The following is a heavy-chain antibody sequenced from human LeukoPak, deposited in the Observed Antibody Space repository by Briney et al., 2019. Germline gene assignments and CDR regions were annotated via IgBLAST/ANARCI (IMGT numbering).Heavy chain of an antibody. V-gene: IGHV3-30*01. D-gene: IGHD5-12*01. CDR1: GFTFSSYA. J-gene: IGHJ6*02. Sequence: PGRSLRLSCAASGFTFSSYAMHWVRQAPGKGLEWVAVISYDGSNKYYADSVKGRFTISRDNSKNTLYLQMNSLRAEDTAVYYCARDTSVMVAMGHIQYYYYYGMDVWGQGTTVTVSS. CDR3: ARDTSVMVAMGHIQYYYYYGMDV. CDR2: ISYDGSNK.